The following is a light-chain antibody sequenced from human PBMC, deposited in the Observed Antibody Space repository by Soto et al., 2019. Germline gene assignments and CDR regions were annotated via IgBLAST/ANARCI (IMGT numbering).Light chain of an antibody. CDR2: AAH. V-gene: IGKV1-39*01. CDR3: QRTYSTPPT. Sequence: DIQMTQSPSSMCAFVGDTVTLTCRASQSISTYLNWYQQKAGLAPKLLIYAAHSLQSGVTSRFSGSGSGTDFTITISSLQPEDFATYYCQRTYSTPPTVGPGTKVDNK. CDR1: QSISTY. J-gene: IGKJ1*01.